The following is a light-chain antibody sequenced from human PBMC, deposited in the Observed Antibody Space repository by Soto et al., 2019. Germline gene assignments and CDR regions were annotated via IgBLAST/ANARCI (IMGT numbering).Light chain of an antibody. CDR1: PSVTSY. Sequence: EIGLTQSPATLSLSPGERATLSCTASPSVTSYIAWYQQKPGQAPRLLIYDSSNRAPGIPARFSGSGSATDFTLTISSLEPEDFAVYYCQQRTNWPPRYTFGQGTQLDIK. CDR3: QQRTNWPPRYT. CDR2: DSS. V-gene: IGKV3-11*01. J-gene: IGKJ2*01.